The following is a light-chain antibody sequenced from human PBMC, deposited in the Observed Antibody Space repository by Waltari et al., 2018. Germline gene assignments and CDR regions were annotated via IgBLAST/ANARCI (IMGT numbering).Light chain of an antibody. CDR2: DAS. CDR1: QRVSSY. J-gene: IGKJ5*01. CDR3: QQRSNWPFT. Sequence: EIVLTQSPATLSLSPGERATLSCRASQRVSSYLAWYQQTPGQAPRLLIYDASNRATGIPARFSGSGSGTDFTLTISSLAPEDFAVDYCQQRSNWPFTFGQGTRLEIK. V-gene: IGKV3-11*01.